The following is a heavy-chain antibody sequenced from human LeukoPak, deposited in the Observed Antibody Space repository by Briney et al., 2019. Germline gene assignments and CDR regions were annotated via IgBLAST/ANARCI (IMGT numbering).Heavy chain of an antibody. CDR3: ARLGRVEMGGVFDV. CDR2: ITQDGSDK. Sequence: GGSLRLSCAASGFTFSNYWMSWVRQAPGKGLEWVANITQDGSDKYYVDSVKGRFTISRDNAKNSLYLQMNSLRAEDTAVYYCARLGRVEMGGVFDVWGQGTMVTVSS. V-gene: IGHV3-7*01. D-gene: IGHD5-24*01. CDR1: GFTFSNYW. J-gene: IGHJ3*01.